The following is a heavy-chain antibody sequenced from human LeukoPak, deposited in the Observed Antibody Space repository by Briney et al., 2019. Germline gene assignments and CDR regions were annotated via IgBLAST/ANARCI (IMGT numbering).Heavy chain of an antibody. CDR2: IREERGQE. D-gene: IGHD5-18*01. V-gene: IGHV3-7*03. CDR1: GLTVSNHW. CDR3: ASLDTAKQPLANH. J-gene: IGHJ5*02. Sequence: GGSLRLSCVASGLTVSNHWMSWVRQAPGKGLEWVANIREERGQEYYVDSVKGRFTISKSSAKNSLYLQMNTLRVEDTAMYYCASLDTAKQPLANHWGQGTLVTVSS.